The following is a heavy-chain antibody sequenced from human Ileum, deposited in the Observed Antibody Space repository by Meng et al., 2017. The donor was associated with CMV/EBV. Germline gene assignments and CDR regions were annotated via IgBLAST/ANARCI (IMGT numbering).Heavy chain of an antibody. CDR2: IYYSGST. CDR1: GGSISSSSYY. D-gene: IGHD1-1*01. Sequence: TCAVSGGSISSSSYYWGWIRQPPGKGLEWIGSIYYSGSTYYTPSLKSRVTISVDTSKNQFSLKLSSVSAADTAVYYCARRYLTTIDDWGQGTLVTVSS. V-gene: IGHV4-39*01. CDR3: ARRYLTTIDD. J-gene: IGHJ4*02.